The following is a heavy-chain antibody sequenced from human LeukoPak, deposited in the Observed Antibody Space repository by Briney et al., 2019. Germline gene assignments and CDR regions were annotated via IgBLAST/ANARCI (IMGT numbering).Heavy chain of an antibody. Sequence: GGSLRLSCAASGFTFSSYAMSWVRQAPGKGLEWVSVIYSGGSTYYADSVKGRFTISRDNSKNTLYLQMNSLRAEDTAVYHCARAGQLAPHHYFDYWGQGTLVTVSS. D-gene: IGHD6-6*01. CDR2: IYSGGST. CDR3: ARAGQLAPHHYFDY. J-gene: IGHJ4*02. CDR1: GFTFSSYA. V-gene: IGHV3-66*02.